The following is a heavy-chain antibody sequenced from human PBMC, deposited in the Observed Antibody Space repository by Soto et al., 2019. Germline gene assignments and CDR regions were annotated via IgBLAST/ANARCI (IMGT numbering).Heavy chain of an antibody. CDR3: AKDITGTETLDY. J-gene: IGHJ4*02. CDR1: GFTFSSYA. Sequence: EVQLLESGGGLVQPGGSLRLSCAASGFTFSSYAMSWVRQAPGKGLEWVSAISGSGGSTYYADSVQGRFTISRDNSKKTLYLQMNSLRAEDTAVYYCAKDITGTETLDYWGQGTLVTVSS. V-gene: IGHV3-23*01. D-gene: IGHD1-20*01. CDR2: ISGSGGST.